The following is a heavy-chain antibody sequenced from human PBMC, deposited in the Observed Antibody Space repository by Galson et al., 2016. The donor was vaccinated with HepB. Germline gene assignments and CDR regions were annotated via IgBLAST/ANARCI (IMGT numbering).Heavy chain of an antibody. CDR2: ISISSSYI. CDR1: GFTFSSYT. D-gene: IGHD2-8*01. J-gene: IGHJ4*02. V-gene: IGHV3-21*01. Sequence: SLRLSCAASGFTFSSYTMNWVRQAPGKGLEWVSSISISSSYIYYADSVKGRFTISRDNAKNSLFLQMNSLRAGDTAVYYCARGGCTNGVCSGFDSWGQGILVTVSS. CDR3: ARGGCTNGVCSGFDS.